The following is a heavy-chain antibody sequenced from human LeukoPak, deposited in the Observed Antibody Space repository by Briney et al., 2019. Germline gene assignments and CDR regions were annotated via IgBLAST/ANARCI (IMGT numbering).Heavy chain of an antibody. CDR2: ISSSSSTI. CDR1: GFTFSSYS. V-gene: IGHV3-48*01. J-gene: IGHJ4*02. D-gene: IGHD3-22*01. Sequence: GGSLTLSCASAGFTFSSYSMNWGRQAPRKGLELVSYISSSSSTIYYADSVKGPFTISRDNPTTSLYLQMNSLRAEETAVYYSARHVVAVGFDYWGQGTLVTVSS. CDR3: ARHVVAVGFDY.